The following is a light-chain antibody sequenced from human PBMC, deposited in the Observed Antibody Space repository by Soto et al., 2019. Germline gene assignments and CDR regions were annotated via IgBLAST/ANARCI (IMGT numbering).Light chain of an antibody. CDR1: SSDVGTYNL. CDR2: EGS. V-gene: IGLV2-23*03. Sequence: LTQPASVSGSPGQSITISCTGTSSDVGTYNLVSWYQQHPGKAPKLMIYEGSKRPSGVSNRFSGSKSGNTASLTISGLQAEDEADYYCCSYAGSSTFPYVFGTGTNVTVL. CDR3: CSYAGSSTFPYV. J-gene: IGLJ1*01.